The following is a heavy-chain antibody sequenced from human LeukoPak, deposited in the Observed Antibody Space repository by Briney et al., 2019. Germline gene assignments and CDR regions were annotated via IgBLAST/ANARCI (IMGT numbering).Heavy chain of an antibody. V-gene: IGHV4-4*07. D-gene: IGHD1-1*01. CDR1: GGSISSYY. Sequence: PSETPSLTCPVSGGSISSYYWSWIRQLAGKGLEWIGRIYTSGSTNYNPSLKSRVTMSVDTSKDQFSLKLSSVTAADTAVYYCARSTTGTSPDYWGQGTLVTVSS. CDR3: ARSTTGTSPDY. J-gene: IGHJ4*02. CDR2: IYTSGST.